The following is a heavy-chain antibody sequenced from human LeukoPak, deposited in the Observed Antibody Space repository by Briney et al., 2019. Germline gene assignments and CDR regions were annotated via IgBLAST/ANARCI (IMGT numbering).Heavy chain of an antibody. D-gene: IGHD3-9*01. Sequence: QPGGSLRLSGAASGFTFSSYAMSWVRQAPGKGLEWVSAISGSGGSTYYADSVKGRFTISRDNSKNTLYLQMNSLRAEDTAVYYCAKAGDVLRYFDWLFIFDYWGQGTLVTVSS. CDR2: ISGSGGST. V-gene: IGHV3-23*01. CDR1: GFTFSSYA. J-gene: IGHJ4*02. CDR3: AKAGDVLRYFDWLFIFDY.